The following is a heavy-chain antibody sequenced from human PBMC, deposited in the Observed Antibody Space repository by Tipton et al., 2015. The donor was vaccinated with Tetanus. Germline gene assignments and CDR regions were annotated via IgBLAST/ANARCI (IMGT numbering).Heavy chain of an antibody. J-gene: IGHJ6*02. CDR3: AKAVSYYGMDV. CDR1: GFTFSSYA. V-gene: IGHV3-9*01. CDR2: ISWNSGSI. Sequence: SLRLSCAASGFTFSSYAMHWVRQASGKGLEWVSGISWNSGSIGYADSVKGRFTISRDNAKNSLYLQMNSLRAEDTALYYCAKAVSYYGMDVWGQGTTVTVSS. D-gene: IGHD5/OR15-5a*01.